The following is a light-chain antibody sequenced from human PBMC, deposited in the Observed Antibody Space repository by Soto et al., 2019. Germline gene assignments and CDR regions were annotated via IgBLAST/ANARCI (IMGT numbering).Light chain of an antibody. V-gene: IGKV1-27*01. Sequence: DVKMSQSPSSLSAYVGDRVTITCRASQSFSTYLAWYQQKPGKVPKLLISGISTLQSGVPSRFSGSGYGTEFTLTISNLQPEDVATYYCQKYNTAPLTFGGGSMV. CDR3: QKYNTAPLT. CDR2: GIS. CDR1: QSFSTY. J-gene: IGKJ4*01.